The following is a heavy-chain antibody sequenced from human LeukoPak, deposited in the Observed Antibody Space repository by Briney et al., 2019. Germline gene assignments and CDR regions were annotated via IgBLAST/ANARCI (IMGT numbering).Heavy chain of an antibody. Sequence: PSGTLSLTCAVSSGSISSSNWWSWVRQPPGKGLEWIGEIYHSGSTYYNPSLKSRVTISVDTSKNQFSLKLSSVTAADTAVYYCATISDGYYFDYWGQGTLVTVSS. CDR3: ATISDGYYFDY. CDR1: SGSISSSNW. CDR2: IYHSGST. V-gene: IGHV4-4*02. J-gene: IGHJ4*02.